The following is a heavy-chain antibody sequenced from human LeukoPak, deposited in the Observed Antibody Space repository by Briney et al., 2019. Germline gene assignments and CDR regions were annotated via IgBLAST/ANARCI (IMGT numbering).Heavy chain of an antibody. Sequence: GGSLRLSCAASGFTFSSYAMSWVRQAPGKGLEGVSAISGSGGSTYYADSVKGRFTISRDNSKNTLYLQMNSLRAEDTAVYYCAKDLVVQQWLVLKAPFDYWGQGTLVTVSS. CDR3: AKDLVVQQWLVLKAPFDY. V-gene: IGHV3-23*01. CDR2: ISGSGGST. J-gene: IGHJ4*02. D-gene: IGHD6-19*01. CDR1: GFTFSSYA.